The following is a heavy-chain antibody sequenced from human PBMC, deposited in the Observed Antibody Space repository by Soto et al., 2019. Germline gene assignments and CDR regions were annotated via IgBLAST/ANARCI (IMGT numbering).Heavy chain of an antibody. Sequence: SETLSLTCAVSGGSISSGGYSWSWIRQPPGKGLEWIGYIYHIGSTYYNPSLKSRVTISVDRSKNQFSLKLSSVTAADTAVYYCARAVVPDGGWFDPWGQGTLVTVSS. CDR1: GGSISSGGYS. D-gene: IGHD2-21*01. J-gene: IGHJ5*02. CDR2: IYHIGST. CDR3: ARAVVPDGGWFDP. V-gene: IGHV4-30-2*01.